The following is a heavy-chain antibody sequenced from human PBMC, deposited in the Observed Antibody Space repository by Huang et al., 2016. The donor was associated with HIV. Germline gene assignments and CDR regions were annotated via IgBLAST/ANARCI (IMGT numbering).Heavy chain of an antibody. V-gene: IGHV3-7*01. J-gene: IGHJ4*02. Sequence: LMEAGGGLVRPGGSLRLSCGVAGFTFAGFWMSWVRQGRVKGLEWVANINQDGSDAYYVESVRGRFTISRDNSKNSLYLQMNGLTDEDTAVYYCARDGPEYSNYLDFWGPGTLVTV. CDR1: GFTFAGFW. CDR2: INQDGSDA. D-gene: IGHD4-4*01. CDR3: ARDGPEYSNYLDF.